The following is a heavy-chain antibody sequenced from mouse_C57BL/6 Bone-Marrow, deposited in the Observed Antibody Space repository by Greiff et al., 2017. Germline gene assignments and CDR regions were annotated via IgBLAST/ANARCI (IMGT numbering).Heavy chain of an antibody. CDR3: ARGRIITVVANFVY. CDR2: IYPRSGNT. CDR1: GYTFTSYG. J-gene: IGHJ2*01. D-gene: IGHD1-1*01. V-gene: IGHV1-81*01. Sequence: QVQLQQSGAELARPGASVKLSCKASGYTFTSYGISWVKQRTGQGLEWIGEIYPRSGNTYYNEKFKGKATLTADKSSSTAYMEVRSLTSEDSAVYFCARGRIITVVANFVYWGQGTTLTDSS.